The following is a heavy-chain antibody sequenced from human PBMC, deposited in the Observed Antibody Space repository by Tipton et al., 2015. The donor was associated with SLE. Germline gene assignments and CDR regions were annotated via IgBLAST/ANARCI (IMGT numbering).Heavy chain of an antibody. Sequence: TLSLTCFVSGGSISSGGYYWTWIRQLPGKGLEWIGYIYYSGNTYYNPSLGSRLTISVDTSKDQFSLRLTSVTAADTAVYYCARATDWNLSPDVWGKGTTVTVSS. CDR1: GGSISSGGYY. D-gene: IGHD1-7*01. J-gene: IGHJ6*04. V-gene: IGHV4-31*03. CDR2: IYYSGNT. CDR3: ARATDWNLSPDV.